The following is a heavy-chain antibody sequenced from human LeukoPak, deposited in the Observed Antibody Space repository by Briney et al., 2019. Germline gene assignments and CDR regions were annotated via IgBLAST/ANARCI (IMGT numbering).Heavy chain of an antibody. CDR2: IKQDGSEK. V-gene: IGHV3-7*05. CDR1: GFTFRSYW. J-gene: IGHJ4*02. D-gene: IGHD1-26*01. CDR3: ARDGTSIVGSLDY. Sequence: GGSLRLSCAPSGFTFRSYWMHWVRQAPGKGLEWVASIKQDGSEKYYVDSVKGRFTISRDNAKNSLYLQMNSLRAEDTAVYYCARDGTSIVGSLDYWGQGTLVTVSS.